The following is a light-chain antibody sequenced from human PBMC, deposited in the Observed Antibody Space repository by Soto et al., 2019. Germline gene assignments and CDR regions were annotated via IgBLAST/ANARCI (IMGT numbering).Light chain of an antibody. CDR2: SNN. J-gene: IGLJ1*01. Sequence: QSVLTQPPSASGNPGQRVTISCSGSSSNIGSNTVNWYQQLPGTAPKLLIYSNNQRPSGVPDRFSGSKSGNTASLTTSGLQPEDEADYYCSSYTSSGTPYVFGTGTKVTVL. CDR3: SSYTSSGTPYV. V-gene: IGLV1-44*01. CDR1: SSNIGSNT.